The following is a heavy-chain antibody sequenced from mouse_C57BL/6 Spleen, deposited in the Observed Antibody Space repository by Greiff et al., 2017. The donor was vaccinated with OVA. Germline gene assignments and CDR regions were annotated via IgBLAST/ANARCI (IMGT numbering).Heavy chain of an antibody. CDR3: ARDYYGSWNY. CDR1: GFTFSDYG. D-gene: IGHD1-1*01. V-gene: IGHV5-17*01. J-gene: IGHJ2*01. CDR2: ISSGSSTI. Sequence: EVKLEESGGGLVKPGGSLKLSCAASGFTFSDYGMHWVRQAPEKGLEWVAYISSGSSTIYYADTVKGRFTISRDNAKNTLFLQMTSLRSEDTAMYYCARDYYGSWNYWGQGTTLTVSS.